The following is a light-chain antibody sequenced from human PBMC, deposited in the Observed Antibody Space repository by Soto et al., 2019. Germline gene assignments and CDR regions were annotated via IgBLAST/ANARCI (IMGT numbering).Light chain of an antibody. CDR2: EVT. V-gene: IGLV2-8*01. CDR3: ISYAGTSNVWV. Sequence: QSALTQPPSASGSPGQSVTISCTGTSSDVGGYNYVSWYLQYPGTAPKLMIYEVTKRPSGVPDRFSGSKSGNTASLTVSGLQPEDEADYYCISYAGTSNVWVFGGGTQLTVL. J-gene: IGLJ3*02. CDR1: SSDVGGYNY.